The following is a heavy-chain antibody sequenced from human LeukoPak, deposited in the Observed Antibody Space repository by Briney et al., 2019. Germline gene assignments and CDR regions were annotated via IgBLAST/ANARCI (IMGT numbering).Heavy chain of an antibody. D-gene: IGHD6-19*01. CDR2: IYTSGST. J-gene: IGHJ4*02. CDR3: ARVAFSSGWYPIFDY. CDR1: GGSISSGSYS. Sequence: RPSETLSLTCTVSGGSISSGSYSWSWIRQPAGKGLQWIGRIYTSGSTNYNPSLKSRVTISVDTSKNQFSLKLSSVTAADTAVYYCARVAFSSGWYPIFDYWGQGTLVTVSS. V-gene: IGHV4-61*02.